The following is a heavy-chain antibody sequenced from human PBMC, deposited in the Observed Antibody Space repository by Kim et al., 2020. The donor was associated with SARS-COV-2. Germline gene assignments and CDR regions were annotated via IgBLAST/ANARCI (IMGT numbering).Heavy chain of an antibody. CDR1: GGSFSGYY. D-gene: IGHD3-10*01. CDR2: INHSGST. CDR3: ARGGYRPYGSGSYYALGYYYYGMDV. J-gene: IGHJ6*02. Sequence: SETLSLTCAVYGGSFSGYYWSWIRQPPGKGLEWIGEINHSGSTNYNPSLKSRVTISVDTSKNQFSLKLSSVTAADTAVYYCARGGYRPYGSGSYYALGYYYYGMDVWGQGTTVTVSS. V-gene: IGHV4-34*01.